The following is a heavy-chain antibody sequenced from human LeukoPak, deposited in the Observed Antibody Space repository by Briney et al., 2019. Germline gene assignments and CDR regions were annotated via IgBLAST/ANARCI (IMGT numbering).Heavy chain of an antibody. J-gene: IGHJ4*02. V-gene: IGHV4-28*01. CDR1: AYSISSDNW. CDR2: IFYSGST. Sequence: SETLSLTCAVSAYSISSDNWWGWIRPPPGKGLEWIGHIFYSGSTYYNPSLKSRVTLSVDTSKNQFSLKLSSVTAVDTAIYYCATSTRSPYYFDFWGQGTLVTVSS. CDR3: ATSTRSPYYFDF.